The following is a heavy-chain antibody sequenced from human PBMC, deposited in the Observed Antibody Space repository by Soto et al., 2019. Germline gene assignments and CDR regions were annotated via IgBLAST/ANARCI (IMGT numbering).Heavy chain of an antibody. Sequence: QVQLVQYGAAVKEPGSSVKVSCKVSVDTFSTYGLTWVLQAPGQGLEWVGGIILILNTANYAKKLLGRVTITVDEFTSPGYMELTSLRSEDTAVYFCARNRYYYDKNAYFQNLDYLGQGTLVTVSS. CDR1: VDTFSTYG. CDR2: IILILNTA. J-gene: IGHJ4*02. V-gene: IGHV1-69*01. D-gene: IGHD3-22*01. CDR3: ARNRYYYDKNAYFQNLDY.